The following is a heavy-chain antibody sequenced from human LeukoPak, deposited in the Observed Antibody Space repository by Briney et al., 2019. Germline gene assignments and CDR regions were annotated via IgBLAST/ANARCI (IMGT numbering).Heavy chain of an antibody. V-gene: IGHV3-23*01. D-gene: IGHD2-2*01. CDR1: GFTFSSYA. CDR3: AKEIRCSSTSCGSFDH. J-gene: IGHJ4*02. CDR2: ISGSGGST. Sequence: GWALRLSCAASGFTFSSYAMSWVRQAPGKGLEWVSVISGSGGSTYYADSVKGRFSISRDNSKNTLYLQMNSLRAEDTAVYYCAKEIRCSSTSCGSFDHWGQGTLVTVSS.